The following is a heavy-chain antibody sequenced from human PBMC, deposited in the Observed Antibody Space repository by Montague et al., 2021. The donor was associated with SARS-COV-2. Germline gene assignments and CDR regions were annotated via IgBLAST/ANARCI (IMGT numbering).Heavy chain of an antibody. Sequence: SLRLSCAASGFTFSSYCMHWVRQAPGRGLVWVAGIRFDGSNKHYADSVKGRFTISRDNAKNTLYLQMNSLRVEETAVYYCGRDKGSRRFLHYWGQGTLVTVSS. D-gene: IGHD2/OR15-2a*01. J-gene: IGHJ4*02. V-gene: IGHV3-33*01. CDR2: IRFDGSNK. CDR1: GFTFSSYC. CDR3: GRDKGSRRFLHY.